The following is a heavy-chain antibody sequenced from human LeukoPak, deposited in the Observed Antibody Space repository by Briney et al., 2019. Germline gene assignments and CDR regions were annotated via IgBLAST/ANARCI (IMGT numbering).Heavy chain of an antibody. J-gene: IGHJ3*02. V-gene: IGHV3-30*04. CDR2: ISYDGSNK. CDR3: ARDALPGIAVAGTWAKAFDI. CDR1: GFTFSSYA. Sequence: PGGSLRLSCAASGFTFSSYAMHWVRQAPGKGLEWVAVISYDGSNKYYADSVKGRFTISRDNSKNTLYLQMNSLRAEDTAVYYCARDALPGIAVAGTWAKAFDIWGQGTMVTVSS. D-gene: IGHD6-19*01.